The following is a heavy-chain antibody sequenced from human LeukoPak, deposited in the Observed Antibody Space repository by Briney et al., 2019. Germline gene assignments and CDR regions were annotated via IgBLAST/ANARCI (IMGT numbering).Heavy chain of an antibody. Sequence: GGSLRLSCAASGFTVSSNYMSWVRQAPGKGLEWVSVIYSGGSTYYADSVKGRFTISRDNSKNTLYLQMNSLRAEDTAVYYCARDGRLMATNYYFDYWGQGTLVTVSS. V-gene: IGHV3-53*01. J-gene: IGHJ4*02. CDR3: ARDGRLMATNYYFDY. CDR2: IYSGGST. CDR1: GFTVSSNY. D-gene: IGHD5-12*01.